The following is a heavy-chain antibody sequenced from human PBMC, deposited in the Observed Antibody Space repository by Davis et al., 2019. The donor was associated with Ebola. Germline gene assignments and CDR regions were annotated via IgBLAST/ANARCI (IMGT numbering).Heavy chain of an antibody. Sequence: ASVKVSCKASGYTFTGYYMHWVRQAPGQGLEWMGWINPNSGGTNYAQKFQGRVTMTTDTSTSTAYMELRSLRSDDTAVYYCARVQRWFGDLIYYYYGMDVWGQGTTVTVSS. J-gene: IGHJ6*02. CDR3: ARVQRWFGDLIYYYYGMDV. V-gene: IGHV1-2*02. CDR2: INPNSGGT. CDR1: GYTFTGYY. D-gene: IGHD3-10*01.